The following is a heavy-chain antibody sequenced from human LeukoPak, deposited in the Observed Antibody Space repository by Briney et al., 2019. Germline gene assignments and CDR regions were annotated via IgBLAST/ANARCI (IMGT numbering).Heavy chain of an antibody. D-gene: IGHD5-24*01. CDR3: ARTDGYNYGSFDY. V-gene: IGHV4-61*05. J-gene: IGHJ4*02. CDR2: IYYSGST. Sequence: SETLSLTCTVSGGSISSSSYYWGWIRQPPGKGLEWIGYIYYSGSTNYNPSLKSRVTISVDTSKNQFSLKLSSVTAADTAVYYCARTDGYNYGSFDYWGQGTLVTVSS. CDR1: GGSISSSSYY.